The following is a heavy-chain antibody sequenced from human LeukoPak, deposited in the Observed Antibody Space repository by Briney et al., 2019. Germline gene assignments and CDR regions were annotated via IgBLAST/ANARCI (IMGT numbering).Heavy chain of an antibody. J-gene: IGHJ5*02. Sequence: EATEKVPCKASGYTFTDYYIHWVRQAPGQRLEWMGWITPNSDRTNYAQKFQRRATMPRDTSISTASLELRSLTSDDTAVCYCARLGGTGYRGGWFDPWGQGSLVTVSS. V-gene: IGHV1-2*02. CDR2: ITPNSDRT. CDR1: GYTFTDYY. D-gene: IGHD3-9*01. CDR3: ARLGGTGYRGGWFDP.